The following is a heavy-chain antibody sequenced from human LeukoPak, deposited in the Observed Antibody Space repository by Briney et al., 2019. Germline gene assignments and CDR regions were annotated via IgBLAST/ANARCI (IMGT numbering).Heavy chain of an antibody. J-gene: IGHJ3*02. D-gene: IGHD5-24*01. V-gene: IGHV5-51*01. Sequence: GESLKISCEASGYSFTNYWIGWVRQMPGKGLEWMGIIYPADSDTRYSPSFQGQVTISADKSISTAYLQWSSLKASDTAMYYCARKRTFDIWGQGTTVTVSS. CDR2: IYPADSDT. CDR1: GYSFTNYW. CDR3: ARKRTFDI.